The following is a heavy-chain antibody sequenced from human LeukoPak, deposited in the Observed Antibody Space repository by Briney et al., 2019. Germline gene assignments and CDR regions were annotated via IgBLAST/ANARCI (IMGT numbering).Heavy chain of an antibody. J-gene: IGHJ4*02. CDR3: ARFGYVAAVDV. CDR2: INPAGSET. D-gene: IGHD2-15*01. CDR1: GFPFSAYW. V-gene: IGHV3-7*01. Sequence: GGSLRLSCAASGFPFSAYWMTWVRQAPGTGLEWVANINPAGSETYYVDPVKGRFSISRDNAKNLVYLQMNSLRAEDTAVYHCARFGYVAAVDVWGQGTPVTVSS.